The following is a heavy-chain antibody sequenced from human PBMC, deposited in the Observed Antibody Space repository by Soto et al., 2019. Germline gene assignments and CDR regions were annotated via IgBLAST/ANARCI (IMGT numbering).Heavy chain of an antibody. Sequence: QVQLVQSGTEVKKPGSSVKVSCKASGDTFSFYTINWVRQAPGLGLEWVGRINPIVSMSNYAQKFQGRVSMTAGKSTSTAYMELRSLRSEDTAMYFCAASYGSGYRAFDYWGQGALVIVSS. CDR1: GDTFSFYT. CDR3: AASYGSGYRAFDY. J-gene: IGHJ4*02. CDR2: INPIVSMS. V-gene: IGHV1-69*02. D-gene: IGHD3-10*01.